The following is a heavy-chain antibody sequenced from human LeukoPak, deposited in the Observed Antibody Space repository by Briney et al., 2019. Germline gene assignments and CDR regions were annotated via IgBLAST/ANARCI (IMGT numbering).Heavy chain of an antibody. J-gene: IGHJ5*02. D-gene: IGHD6-19*01. V-gene: IGHV4-34*01. CDR3: ARDPTADGWFDP. CDR1: GGSFSGYY. CDR2: INHSGST. Sequence: PSETLSLTCAVYGGSFSGYYWSWIRQPPGKGLEWIGEINHSGSTNYNPSLKSRVTISVDTSKNQFSLKLSSVTAADTAVYYCARDPTADGWFDPWGQGTLVTVSS.